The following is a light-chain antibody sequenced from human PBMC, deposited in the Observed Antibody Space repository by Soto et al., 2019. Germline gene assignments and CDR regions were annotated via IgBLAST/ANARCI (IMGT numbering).Light chain of an antibody. CDR2: DVS. V-gene: IGLV2-11*01. CDR1: SSDVGGYNY. J-gene: IGLJ1*01. Sequence: QCVLTQPRSVSGCPGQSVTISCTGTSSDVGGYNYVSWYQQPPGKAPKLMIFDVSKRPSGVPDRFSGSKSGNTAPLTISGLQAEDEADYYCCSYAGSYTFYVFGTGAKVTVL. CDR3: CSYAGSYTFYV.